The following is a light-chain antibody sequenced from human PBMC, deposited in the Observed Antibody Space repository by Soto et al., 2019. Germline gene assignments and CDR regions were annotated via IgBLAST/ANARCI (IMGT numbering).Light chain of an antibody. CDR2: WAS. J-gene: IGKJ3*01. CDR3: QQYNNWPPIT. CDR1: QSVLYSSNNKNY. V-gene: IGKV4-1*01. Sequence: DIVMTQSPDSLAVSLGERATINCKSSQSVLYSSNNKNYLAWYQQKPGQPPKLLIYWASTRESGVPDRFSGSGSWTDFTLTISSLQAEDVAVYYCQQYNNWPPITFGPGTKVDIK.